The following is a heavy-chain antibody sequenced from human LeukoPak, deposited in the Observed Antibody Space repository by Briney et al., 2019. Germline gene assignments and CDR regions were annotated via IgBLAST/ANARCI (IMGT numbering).Heavy chain of an antibody. CDR3: AKDRGSGWSEFDC. D-gene: IGHD6-19*01. V-gene: IGHV3-11*01. J-gene: IGHJ4*02. Sequence: AGGSLRLSCAASGFTFSDYYMGWIRQAPGKGLEWISYITSNGNSVYYAASVKGQFTISRDNAKNSLYLQMNSLRAEDTALYYCAKDRGSGWSEFDCWGQGTLVTVSS. CDR1: GFTFSDYY. CDR2: ITSNGNSV.